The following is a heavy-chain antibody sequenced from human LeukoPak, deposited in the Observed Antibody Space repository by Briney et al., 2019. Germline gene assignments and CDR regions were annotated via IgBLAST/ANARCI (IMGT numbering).Heavy chain of an antibody. V-gene: IGHV4-4*07. CDR3: VRSYDYYDSSGYWGDAFDI. Sequence: SETLSLTCTVSGGSLRSYYWSWIRQPAGKGLEWVGRIYTSGSTNYNPSLKRRVTMSVDTSKNQFSLKLSSVTAADTAVYYCVRSYDYYDSSGYWGDAFDIWGQGTMVTVSS. D-gene: IGHD3-22*01. CDR1: GGSLRSYY. CDR2: IYTSGST. J-gene: IGHJ3*02.